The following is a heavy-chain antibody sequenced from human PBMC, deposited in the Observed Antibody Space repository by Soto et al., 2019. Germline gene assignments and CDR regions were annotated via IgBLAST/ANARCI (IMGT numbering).Heavy chain of an antibody. CDR1: GFTFSSYG. V-gene: IGHV3-30*18. J-gene: IGHJ4*02. CDR2: ISYDGSNK. D-gene: IGHD6-19*01. CDR3: AKDVCSSGWGVADY. Sequence: VQLVESGGGVVQPGRSLRRSCAASGFTFSSYGMHWVRQAPGKGLEWVAVISYDGSNKYYADYVKGRFTISRDNSKNTLYLQMNSLGAEDTAVYYCAKDVCSSGWGVADYWGQGTLVTVSS.